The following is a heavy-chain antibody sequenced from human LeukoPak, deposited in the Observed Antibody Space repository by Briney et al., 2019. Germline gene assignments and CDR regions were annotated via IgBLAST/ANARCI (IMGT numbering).Heavy chain of an antibody. V-gene: IGHV4-59*12. J-gene: IGHJ5*02. CDR1: GDSISIYY. CDR2: IYNSGST. Sequence: SETLSLTCSVSGDSISIYYWSWIRQPPGKGLEWIGYIYNSGSTNYNPSLKSRVTISVDTSKNQFSLKLSSVTAADTAVYYCARDLNNWNPNWFDPWGQGTLVTVSS. D-gene: IGHD1-20*01. CDR3: ARDLNNWNPNWFDP.